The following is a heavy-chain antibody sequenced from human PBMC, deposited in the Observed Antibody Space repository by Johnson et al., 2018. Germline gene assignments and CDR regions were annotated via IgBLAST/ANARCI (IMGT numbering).Heavy chain of an antibody. CDR2: ISYDGSTK. CDR3: ARGTAMAFDI. Sequence: QVQLVESGGGVVQPGRSLTLSCAASGFTFSSYAMDWARQAPGKGLEWVAVISYDGSTKTYADSVKGRFTISRDNSKNTLYLQMNSLRDEDTAVYYCARGTAMAFDIWGQGKMVTVSS. J-gene: IGHJ3*02. V-gene: IGHV3-30-3*01. CDR1: GFTFSSYA. D-gene: IGHD5-18*01.